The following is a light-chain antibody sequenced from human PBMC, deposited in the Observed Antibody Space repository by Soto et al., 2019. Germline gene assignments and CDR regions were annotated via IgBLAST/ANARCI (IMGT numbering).Light chain of an antibody. CDR1: SSDIGSYHL. Sequence: QSVLTQPASLSGSPGQSITISCTGTSSDIGSYHLVSWYQHQSGKAPKLIIYKVSQWPSGVSDRFSASKSGNTASLTISGLQAEEGAYYYCCAYARSNGGYVSGPGTKVTAL. J-gene: IGLJ1*01. CDR2: KVS. V-gene: IGLV2-23*02. CDR3: CAYARSNGGYV.